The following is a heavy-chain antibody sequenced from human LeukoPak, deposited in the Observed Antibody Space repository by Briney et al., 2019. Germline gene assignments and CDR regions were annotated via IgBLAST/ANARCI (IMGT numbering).Heavy chain of an antibody. D-gene: IGHD2-2*01. J-gene: IGHJ4*02. V-gene: IGHV3-23*01. Sequence: GGSLRLSCAGSGFMFSSYAMSWVRQAPGKGLEWVSGISGSASSTYYADSVKGRFTISRDNSKNTLNLQMNSLRAEDTAVYYCAKEGYCGGTSCKYFDSWGQGTLVTVS. CDR3: AKEGYCGGTSCKYFDS. CDR1: GFMFSSYA. CDR2: ISGSASST.